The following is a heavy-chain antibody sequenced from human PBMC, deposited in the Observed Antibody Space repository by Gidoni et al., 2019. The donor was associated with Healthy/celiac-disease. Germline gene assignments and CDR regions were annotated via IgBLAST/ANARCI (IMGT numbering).Heavy chain of an antibody. CDR2: ISAYNGNT. Sequence: AAGQGLEWMGWISAYNGNTNYAQKLQGRVTMTTDTSTSTAYIDLRRVRTDDTAVYYCARAGEGAFDIWGQGTMVTVSS. J-gene: IGHJ3*02. V-gene: IGHV1-18*01. CDR3: ARAGEGAFDI. D-gene: IGHD3-10*01.